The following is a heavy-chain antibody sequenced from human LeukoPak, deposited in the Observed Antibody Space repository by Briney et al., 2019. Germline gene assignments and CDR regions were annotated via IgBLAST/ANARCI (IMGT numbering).Heavy chain of an antibody. V-gene: IGHV4-39*01. CDR2: IYDSGST. D-gene: IGHD3-3*01. J-gene: IGHJ5*02. CDR1: GGSISSNNYF. Sequence: SETLSLTCTVSGGSISSNNYFWGWIRQPPGKGLEWIGSIYDSGSTYYNPSLKSRVTISVDTSKNQFSLKLNSVTAADTAMYYCARVGRSGYYPNWFDPWGQGTLVTVSS. CDR3: ARVGRSGYYPNWFDP.